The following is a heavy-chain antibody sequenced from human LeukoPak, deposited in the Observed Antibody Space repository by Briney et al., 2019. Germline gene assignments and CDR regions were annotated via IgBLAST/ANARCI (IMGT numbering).Heavy chain of an antibody. D-gene: IGHD3-9*01. Sequence: PGGSLRLSCAASGFTFSSCWMTWVRQAPGKGLEWVANIKQDGSEKNYVDSVKGRFTISRDNAKNSLYLQMNNLRVEDTAMYYCAGGTGFIIKDWGQGTLVTVSS. CDR1: GFTFSSCW. CDR2: IKQDGSEK. V-gene: IGHV3-7*03. CDR3: AGGTGFIIKD. J-gene: IGHJ4*02.